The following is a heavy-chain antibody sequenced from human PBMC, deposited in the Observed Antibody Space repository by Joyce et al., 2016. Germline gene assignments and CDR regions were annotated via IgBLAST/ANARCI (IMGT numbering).Heavy chain of an antibody. D-gene: IGHD3-9*01. V-gene: IGHV3-23*01. J-gene: IGHJ4*02. Sequence: EVQLLESGGGLVQPGGSLRLSCTGSKFTFSIYPVSWIRQAPVKGLDWVSTMSGGVGDKYYADSVKGRFTISRDNSKNTVYLQMNNLRAEDTAVYYCAKVLQYFESLDYWGQGTLITVSS. CDR3: AKVLQYFESLDY. CDR1: KFTFSIYP. CDR2: MSGGVGDK.